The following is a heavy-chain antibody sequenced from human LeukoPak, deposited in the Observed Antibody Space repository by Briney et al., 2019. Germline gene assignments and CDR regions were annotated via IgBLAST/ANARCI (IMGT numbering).Heavy chain of an antibody. CDR3: ARVKDTNDDITFQH. V-gene: IGHV3-7*01. D-gene: IGHD3-9*01. Sequence: GGSLRLSCAASGFTFSSYWMTWVRPAPGKGLQWVASIKQDGSQKRYVDSVKGRFTISRDNGKNSLDLQMNSLRAEDTAVYYCARVKDTNDDITFQHWGQGTLVTVSS. J-gene: IGHJ1*01. CDR1: GFTFSSYW. CDR2: IKQDGSQK.